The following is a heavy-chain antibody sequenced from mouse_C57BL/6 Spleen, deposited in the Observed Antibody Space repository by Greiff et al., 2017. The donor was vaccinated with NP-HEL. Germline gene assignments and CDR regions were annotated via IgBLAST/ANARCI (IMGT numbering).Heavy chain of an antibody. Sequence: EVQLQQSGPELVKPGASVKISCKASGYTFTDYYMNWVKQSHGKSLEWIGDINPNNGGTSYNQKFKGKATLTVDKSSSTAYMELRSLTSEDSAVYYCARGESKDYWGQGTTLTVSS. J-gene: IGHJ2*01. CDR3: ARGESKDY. V-gene: IGHV1-26*01. CDR2: INPNNGGT. CDR1: GYTFTDYY. D-gene: IGHD1-3*01.